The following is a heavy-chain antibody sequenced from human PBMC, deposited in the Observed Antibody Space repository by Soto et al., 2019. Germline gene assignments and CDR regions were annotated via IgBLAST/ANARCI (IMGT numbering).Heavy chain of an antibody. J-gene: IGHJ4*01. V-gene: IGHV3-15*07. CDR3: TTDSYITSIIVRFDY. CDR2: VKSKNDGGTT. Sequence: GSLRLSWAASGFTFSNAWISWVRQAPGKGLEWVGRVKSKNDGGTTDFAAPVKGRFAISRDDSKNMVYLEMNSLQTEDTAIYYCTTDSYITSIIVRFDYWGHGTLVTVSS. CDR1: GFTFSNAW. D-gene: IGHD3-22*01.